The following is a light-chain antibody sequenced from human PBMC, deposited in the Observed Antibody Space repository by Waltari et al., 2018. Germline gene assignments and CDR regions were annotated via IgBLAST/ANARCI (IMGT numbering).Light chain of an antibody. CDR2: EDS. V-gene: IGLV3-10*01. CDR3: QSYDTSLGGWI. J-gene: IGLJ2*01. Sequence: SYELTQPPSVSVSPGQAARITCSGDAFPKKYAYWYQQKSGQAPVLVIYEDSKRPSGVPDRFSGSKSGTSASLAIAGLRPEDEAEYFCQSYDTSLGGWIFGGGTKLTVL. CDR1: AFPKKY.